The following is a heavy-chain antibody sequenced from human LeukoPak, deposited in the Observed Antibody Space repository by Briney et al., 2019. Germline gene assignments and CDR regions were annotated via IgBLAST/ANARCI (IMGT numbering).Heavy chain of an antibody. Sequence: PSETLSLTCTVSGVSISSYYWSWIRQPPGKGLEWIGYIYYSGSTNYNPSLKSRVTISVDTSKNQFSLKLSSVTAADTAVYYCARADILTGYDAFDIWGQGTMVTVSS. V-gene: IGHV4-59*01. CDR1: GVSISSYY. D-gene: IGHD3-9*01. CDR2: IYYSGST. J-gene: IGHJ3*02. CDR3: ARADILTGYDAFDI.